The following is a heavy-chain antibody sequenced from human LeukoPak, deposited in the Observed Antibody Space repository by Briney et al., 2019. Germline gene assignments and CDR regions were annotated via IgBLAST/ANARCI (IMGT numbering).Heavy chain of an antibody. CDR2: IYTGGNT. D-gene: IGHD3-16*01. CDR1: GFTVSSSY. Sequence: PGGSLRLSCAVSGFTVSSSYMSWVRQSPRKGLEWVAIIYTGGNTYYADSVRGRFTISRDNSKNMLYLEMNGLRDEDTAVYYCVRDSYGTSWGQGTLVTVSS. V-gene: IGHV3-66*01. CDR3: VRDSYGTS. J-gene: IGHJ5*02.